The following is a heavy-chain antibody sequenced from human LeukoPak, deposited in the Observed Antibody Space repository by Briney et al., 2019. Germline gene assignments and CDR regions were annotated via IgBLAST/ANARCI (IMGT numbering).Heavy chain of an antibody. CDR2: IYPDDSVT. D-gene: IGHD2-2*01. CDR3: ARRQGCSSTSCPPDS. CDR1: GYSFTTYW. J-gene: IGHJ4*02. V-gene: IGHV5-51*01. Sequence: GESLKISCRGSGYSFTTYWIGWVRQIPGKGLEWLGIIYPDDSVTRYSPSFQGQVTMSADKSINTAYLQWSSLKASDTAMYYCARRQGCSSTSCPPDSWGQGTLVTVSS.